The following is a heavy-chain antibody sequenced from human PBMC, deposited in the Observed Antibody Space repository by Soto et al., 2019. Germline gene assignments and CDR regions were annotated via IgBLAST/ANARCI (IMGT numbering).Heavy chain of an antibody. V-gene: IGHV2-5*02. J-gene: IGHJ6*02. Sequence: ITLKESGPTLVKPTQTLTLTCTFSGFSLNTGGVGVGWVRQPRGKAMEWLALIYWDDDERYRPSLRSRLNITKDTINNQVVLTMTNRDPEDTATYYCVRNWRYYGGDYYYGMDALGQGTTVTVSS. CDR3: VRNWRYYGGDYYYGMDA. CDR1: GFSLNTGGVG. CDR2: IYWDDDE. D-gene: IGHD3-10*01.